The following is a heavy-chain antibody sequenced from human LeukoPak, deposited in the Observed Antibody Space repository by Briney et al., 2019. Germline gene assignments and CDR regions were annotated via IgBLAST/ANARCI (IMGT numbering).Heavy chain of an antibody. J-gene: IGHJ4*02. CDR3: ARSPWGDSSGPYYFDY. Sequence: GGSLRLSCAGSGFIFNNYAMHWVRQPPGKGLEWVSGISWNSGSIDYADSVKGRFTISRDNAKNSLYLQMNSLRAEDTAVYYCARSPWGDSSGPYYFDYWGQGTLVTVSS. D-gene: IGHD6-19*01. CDR2: ISWNSGSI. CDR1: GFIFNNYA. V-gene: IGHV3-9*01.